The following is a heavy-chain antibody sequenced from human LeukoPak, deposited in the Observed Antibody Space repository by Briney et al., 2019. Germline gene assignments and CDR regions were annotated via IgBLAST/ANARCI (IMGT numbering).Heavy chain of an antibody. V-gene: IGHV4-34*01. CDR1: GGSFSGYY. Sequence: SETLSLTCAVYGGSFSGYYWTWIRQPPGKGLEWIGEIDHSGSTNYNPSLKSRVTISVDTSKNQFSLKLSSVTAADTAVNYCARDRRRIAAADGVDYYYGMDLWGQGTTVTVSS. J-gene: IGHJ6*02. D-gene: IGHD6-13*01. CDR2: IDHSGST. CDR3: ARDRRRIAAADGVDYYYGMDL.